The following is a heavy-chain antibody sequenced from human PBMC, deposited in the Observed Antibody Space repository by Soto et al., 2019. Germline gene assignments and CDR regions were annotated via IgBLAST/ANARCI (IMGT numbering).Heavy chain of an antibody. D-gene: IGHD6-19*01. J-gene: IGHJ4*02. V-gene: IGHV3-23*01. CDR2: ISGRGGST. CDR1: GFTFSSYA. CDR3: AKVGLAMADPYYFDY. Sequence: EVRLLESGGGLLQPVRSLRLSCAASGFTFSSYAMSWVRQAPGKGLEWVSAISGRGGSTFYTDSVRGRFTISRDNSKNTVYLQMSSLRVEDTAVYFCAKVGLAMADPYYFDYWGQGTLVTVSS.